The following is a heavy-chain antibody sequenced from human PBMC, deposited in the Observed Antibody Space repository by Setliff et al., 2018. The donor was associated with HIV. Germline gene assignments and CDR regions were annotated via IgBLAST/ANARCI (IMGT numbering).Heavy chain of an antibody. Sequence: SETLSLTCVVSGYSVTSDYYWGWIRQSPGKGLERIGSVYYSGSTYHNPSLKSRITISIDTSKDHFSLHLTSVTAADTAIYYCARVDTMLLFFDLWGQGTLVTVSS. CDR1: GYSVTSDYY. V-gene: IGHV4-38-2*01. J-gene: IGHJ4*02. CDR3: ARVDTMLLFFDL. CDR2: VYYSGST. D-gene: IGHD3-10*02.